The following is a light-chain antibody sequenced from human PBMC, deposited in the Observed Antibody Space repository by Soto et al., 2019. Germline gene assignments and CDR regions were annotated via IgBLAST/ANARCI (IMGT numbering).Light chain of an antibody. CDR1: QSIGSG. CDR2: KAS. Sequence: DIQMTQSPSTLSASVGDRVTITCRASQSIGSGLAWYQQKPGKAPKLLIYKASSLQSGVPSRFSGSGSGTEFTLTISSLQPDDFATYYSLQYNRYWTFGQGTKVEIK. CDR3: LQYNRYWT. J-gene: IGKJ1*01. V-gene: IGKV1-5*03.